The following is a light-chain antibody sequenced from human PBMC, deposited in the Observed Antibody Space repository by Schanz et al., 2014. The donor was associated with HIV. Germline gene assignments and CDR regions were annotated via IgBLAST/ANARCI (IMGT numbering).Light chain of an antibody. V-gene: IGLV1-40*01. Sequence: QSVLAQPPSVSGAPGQRVTISCTGSSSNIGADFDVHWYQLLPGTAPKLLINGNSNRPSGVPDRSSGSKSGTSATLGITGLQTGDEADYFCGTWDNSLRAVVFGGGTKVTVL. CDR2: GNS. J-gene: IGLJ3*02. CDR3: GTWDNSLRAVV. CDR1: SSNIGADFD.